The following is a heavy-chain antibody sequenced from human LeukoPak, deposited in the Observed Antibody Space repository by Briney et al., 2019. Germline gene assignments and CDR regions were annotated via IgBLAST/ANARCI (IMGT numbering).Heavy chain of an antibody. CDR1: GYTFTGYY. J-gene: IGHJ4*02. CDR3: ARAHYGSGSYPFDY. V-gene: IGHV1-2*02. D-gene: IGHD3-10*01. Sequence: GASVKVSCKASGYTFTGYYMHWVRQAPGQGLEWMGWINPNSGGTNYAQKFQGRATMTRDTSTSTVYMELSSLRSEDTAVYYCARAHYGSGSYPFDYWGQGTLVTVSS. CDR2: INPNSGGT.